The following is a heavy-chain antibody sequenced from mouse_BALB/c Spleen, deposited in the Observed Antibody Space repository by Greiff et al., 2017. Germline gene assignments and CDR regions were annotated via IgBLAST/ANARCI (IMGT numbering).Heavy chain of an antibody. Sequence: VQLQQSGAELVKPGASVKLSCTASGFNIKDSYMHWVKQRPEQGLEWIGRIDPANGNTKYDPKFQGKATITADTSSNTAYLQLSSLTSEDTAVYCGARNYYGSGRDYFDYWGQGTTLTVSS. CDR1: GFNIKDSY. CDR2: IDPANGNT. D-gene: IGHD1-1*01. J-gene: IGHJ2*01. V-gene: IGHV14-3*02. CDR3: ARNYYGSGRDYFDY.